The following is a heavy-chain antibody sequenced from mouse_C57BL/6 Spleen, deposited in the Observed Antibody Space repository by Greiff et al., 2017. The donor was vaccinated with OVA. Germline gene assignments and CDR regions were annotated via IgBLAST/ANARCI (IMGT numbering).Heavy chain of an antibody. CDR3: ASQIITTVGADFFDY. V-gene: IGHV1-53*01. D-gene: IGHD1-1*01. CDR1: GYTFTSYW. J-gene: IGHJ2*01. Sequence: QVQLQQSGTELVKPGASVKLSCKASGYTFTSYWMHWVKQRPGQGLEWIGHINPSNGGTNYNEKFKSKATLTVDKSSSTAYMQLSSLTSEDSAFYYCASQIITTVGADFFDYWGQGTPLTVSS. CDR2: INPSNGGT.